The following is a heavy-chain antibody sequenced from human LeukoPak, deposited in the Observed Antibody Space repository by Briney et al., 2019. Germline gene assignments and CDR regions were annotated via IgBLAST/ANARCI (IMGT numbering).Heavy chain of an antibody. CDR3: AKGYYDSSGNELAAFDI. CDR2: ISWNSGSIGYADI. D-gene: IGHD3-22*01. V-gene: IGHV3-9*01. Sequence: PGRSLRLSCAASGFTFDDYAMHWVRQAPGKGLEWVSGISWNSGSIGYADIGYADSVKGRFTISRHNAKKSLYLQINSLRAEDTALYYCAKGYYDSSGNELAAFDIWGQGTM. CDR1: GFTFDDYA. J-gene: IGHJ3*02.